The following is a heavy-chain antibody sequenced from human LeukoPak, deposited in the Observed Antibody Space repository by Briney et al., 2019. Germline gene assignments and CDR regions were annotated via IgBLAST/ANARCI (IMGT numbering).Heavy chain of an antibody. CDR3: ARVGIALASPFDY. D-gene: IGHD1-1*01. V-gene: IGHV3-11*01. CDR1: GFTFSDYY. CDR2: MSSRGYPI. J-gene: IGHJ4*02. Sequence: GGFLRLSCLASGFTFSDYYMSWVRQAPGKGLEWISYMSSRGYPIYYADSVKGRFTISRDNAKNTLYLQMHNLRADDTAVYFCARVGIALASPFDYWGLGTLVAVSS.